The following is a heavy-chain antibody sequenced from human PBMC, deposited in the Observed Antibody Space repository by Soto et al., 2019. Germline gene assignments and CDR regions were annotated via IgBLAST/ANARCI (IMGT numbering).Heavy chain of an antibody. V-gene: IGHV3-74*01. D-gene: IGHD3-10*01. CDR2: IKGDGISI. CDR1: GFTFTSYW. Sequence: EVQLEESGGVLVQSGGSLRLSCAASGFTFTSYWIHWVRQAPGKGLVWVSRIKGDGISINYADSVKGRFTISRDNARDTVFRQMNDLRAEETAVYYCAREALGSYYNASWGHGTLLTVSS. CDR3: AREALGSYYNAS. J-gene: IGHJ5*01.